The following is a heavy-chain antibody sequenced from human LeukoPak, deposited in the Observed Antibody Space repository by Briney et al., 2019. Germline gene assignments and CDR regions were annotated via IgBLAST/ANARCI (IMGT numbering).Heavy chain of an antibody. V-gene: IGHV2-5*01. CDR2: IYWNDDK. CDR1: GFSLSTSGVG. J-gene: IGHJ4*02. D-gene: IGHD5-24*01. Sequence: SGPTLVNPTQTLTLTCTFSGFSLSTSGVGVGWIRQPPGKALEWLALIYWNDDKRYSPSLRSRLTITKDTSKNQVVLTMTNMDPVDTATYYCAHRPDGYNRAPFDYWGQGTLVTVSS. CDR3: AHRPDGYNRAPFDY.